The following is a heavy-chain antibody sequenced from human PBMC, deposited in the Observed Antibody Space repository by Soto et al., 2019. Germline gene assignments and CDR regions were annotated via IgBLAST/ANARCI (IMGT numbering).Heavy chain of an antibody. Sequence: GGSLRLSCAASGFTFSSYAMSWVRQAPGKGLEWVSAISGSGGSTYYADSVKGRFTISRDNSKNTLYLQMNSLRAEDTAVYYCAKAWRYDYVWGSYRNWFDPWGQGTLVTVYS. V-gene: IGHV3-23*01. J-gene: IGHJ5*02. CDR1: GFTFSSYA. CDR2: ISGSGGST. CDR3: AKAWRYDYVWGSYRNWFDP. D-gene: IGHD3-16*02.